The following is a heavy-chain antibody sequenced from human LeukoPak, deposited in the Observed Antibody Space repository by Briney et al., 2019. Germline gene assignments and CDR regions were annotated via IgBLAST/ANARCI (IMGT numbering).Heavy chain of an antibody. V-gene: IGHV4-34*01. CDR1: GGSFSGYY. Sequence: SETLSLTCAVYGGSFSGYYWSWIRQPPGKGLEWIGEIKHSGSTNYNPSLKSRVTISVDTSKNQFSLKLSSVTAADTAVYYCARGPRMTRTYYYYYGMDVWGQGTTVTVSS. J-gene: IGHJ6*02. CDR2: IKHSGST. D-gene: IGHD2-15*01. CDR3: ARGPRMTRTYYYYYGMDV.